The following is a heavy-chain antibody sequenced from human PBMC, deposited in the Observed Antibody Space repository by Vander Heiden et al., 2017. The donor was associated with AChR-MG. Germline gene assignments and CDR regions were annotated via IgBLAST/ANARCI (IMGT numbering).Heavy chain of an antibody. J-gene: IGHJ4*02. Sequence: QVQLVESGGGVVQPGRSLRLSCAASGFTFSSYGMHWVRQAPGKGLEWVAVIWYDGSNKYYADSVKGRFTISRDNSKNTLYLQMNSLRAEDTAVYYCARDGGGVDQGYYFDYWGQGTLVTVSS. V-gene: IGHV3-33*01. D-gene: IGHD2-15*01. CDR3: ARDGGGVDQGYYFDY. CDR2: IWYDGSNK. CDR1: GFTFSSYG.